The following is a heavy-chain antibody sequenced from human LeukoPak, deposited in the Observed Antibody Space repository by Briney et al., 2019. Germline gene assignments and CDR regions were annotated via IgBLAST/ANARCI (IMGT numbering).Heavy chain of an antibody. Sequence: ASVKVSCKASGYTFTSYYMHWVRQAPGQGLEWVGIINPSGGSTSYAQKFQGRVTMTRDTATSTVYMELSSLRAEDTAVYYCARGHDVLVSGSYYNVNWFDPWGQGTLVTVSS. CDR1: GYTFTSYY. CDR2: INPSGGST. D-gene: IGHD3-10*01. V-gene: IGHV1-46*01. J-gene: IGHJ5*02. CDR3: ARGHDVLVSGSYYNVNWFDP.